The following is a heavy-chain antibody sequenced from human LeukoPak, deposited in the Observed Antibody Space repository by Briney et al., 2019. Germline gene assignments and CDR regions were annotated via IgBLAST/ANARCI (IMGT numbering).Heavy chain of an antibody. V-gene: IGHV3-48*02. CDR2: ISHRGTI. CDR1: GFTFSSYA. Sequence: PGGSLRLSCAASGFTFSSYAFNWVRQAPGKGLEWVSYISHRGTIYYADSVRGRFTISRDNAKNSLYLQMSSLRDDDTAVYYCARERGAAPGSPPVDYWGQGTLVIVSS. D-gene: IGHD6-13*01. J-gene: IGHJ4*02. CDR3: ARERGAAPGSPPVDY.